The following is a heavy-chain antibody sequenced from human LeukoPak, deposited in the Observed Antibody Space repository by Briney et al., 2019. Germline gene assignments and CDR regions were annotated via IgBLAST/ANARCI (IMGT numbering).Heavy chain of an antibody. V-gene: IGHV4-59*01. Sequence: AETLSLSCSVSGCSFRNYYWSWIRQPPGKGLEWLGNIYFGGTTDYNSSLKSRLTISVDTFKNQLSLNLQSVTAADTATYYCARHRSDTGGKKGVNWFDPWGQGTLVTVSS. CDR1: GCSFRNYY. CDR3: ARHRSDTGGKKGVNWFDP. J-gene: IGHJ5*02. D-gene: IGHD4-23*01. CDR2: IYFGGTT.